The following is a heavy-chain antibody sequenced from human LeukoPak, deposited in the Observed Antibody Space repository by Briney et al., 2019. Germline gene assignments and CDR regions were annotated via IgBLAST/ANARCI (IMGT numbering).Heavy chain of an antibody. J-gene: IGHJ3*02. CDR1: GVSIRSSNSY. V-gene: IGHV4-39*07. CDR2: INHSGST. Sequence: SDTLSLTCTVSGVSIRSSNSYCGWIPQPPGKGLGGIGEINHSGSTNYNPYLTSRLTISVDTSKDQFSLTLSSVTAADTAVYYCAKSNGSGLIDIWGQGTMVTVSS. CDR3: AKSNGSGLIDI. D-gene: IGHD3-10*01.